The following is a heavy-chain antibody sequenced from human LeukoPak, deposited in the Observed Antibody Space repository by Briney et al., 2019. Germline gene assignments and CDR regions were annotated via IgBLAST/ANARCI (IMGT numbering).Heavy chain of an antibody. CDR3: ARGQHDYSNYGVFDY. Sequence: GGSLRLSCAASGFTFSSYAMHWVRQAPGKGLEWVAVISYDGSNKYYADSVKGRFTISRDNSKNTLYLQMNSLRAEDTAVYYCARGQHDYSNYGVFDYWGQGTLVTVSS. CDR2: ISYDGSNK. CDR1: GFTFSSYA. V-gene: IGHV3-30-3*01. D-gene: IGHD4-11*01. J-gene: IGHJ4*02.